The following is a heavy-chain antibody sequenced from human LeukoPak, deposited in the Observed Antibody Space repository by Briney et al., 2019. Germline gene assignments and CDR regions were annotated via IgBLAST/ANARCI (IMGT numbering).Heavy chain of an antibody. CDR3: ARDRDFWSGQTNDAFDI. D-gene: IGHD3-3*01. V-gene: IGHV1-69*01. J-gene: IGHJ3*02. Sequence: SSVKVSCKASGGTFSSYAISWVRQAPGQGLEWMGGIIPIFGTANYAQKFQGRVTITADESTSTAYMELSSLRSEDTAVYYCARDRDFWSGQTNDAFDIWGQGTWSPSLQ. CDR2: IIPIFGTA. CDR1: GGTFSSYA.